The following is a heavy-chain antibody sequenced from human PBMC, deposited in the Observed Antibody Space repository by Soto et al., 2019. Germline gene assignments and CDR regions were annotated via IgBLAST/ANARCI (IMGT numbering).Heavy chain of an antibody. CDR3: ARDSSSGWHPGWYFDY. CDR1: GYTFTGYY. CDR2: INPNSGRT. D-gene: IGHD6-19*01. Sequence: ASLKVCCEPSGYTFTGYYVGLVRQAPGQGLGWMGWINPNSGRTNYAQKFQGRVTMTRDTSISTAYMELSRLRSDDTAVYYCARDSSSGWHPGWYFDYWGQGTLVTVSS. V-gene: IGHV1-2*02. J-gene: IGHJ4*02.